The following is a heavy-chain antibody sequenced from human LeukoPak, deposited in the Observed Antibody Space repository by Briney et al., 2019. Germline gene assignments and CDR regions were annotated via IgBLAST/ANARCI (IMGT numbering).Heavy chain of an antibody. CDR1: RFTFSNDR. J-gene: IGHJ4*02. Sequence: GGSLRLSCAASRFTFSNDRMSWVRQAPGKGLEWVGLIKSKTDGGTKDYAAHAKGRFTIEREDKKKRLYMQRDRLEDEATAVYYCTTHHWVRWVQGTLVGVSS. V-gene: IGHV3-15*01. CDR3: TTHHWVR. CDR2: IKSKTDGGTK. D-gene: IGHD3-16*01.